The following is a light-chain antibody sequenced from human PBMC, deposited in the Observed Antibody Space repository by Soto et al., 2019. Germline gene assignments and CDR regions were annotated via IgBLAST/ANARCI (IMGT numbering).Light chain of an antibody. CDR2: DNR. J-gene: IGLJ1*01. Sequence: QSALTQPASVSGSPGQSITISCTGTSSDVGGYKYVSWYQQHPGKAPKLMIYDNRNRPSGVSNRFSGSKSGNTASRTISGLQAEDEADYYCSSYTSSSTRVFGTGTKLTVL. CDR3: SSYTSSSTRV. V-gene: IGLV2-14*03. CDR1: SSDVGGYKY.